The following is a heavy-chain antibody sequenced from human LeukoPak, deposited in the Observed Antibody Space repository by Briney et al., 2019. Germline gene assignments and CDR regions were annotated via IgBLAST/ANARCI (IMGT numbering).Heavy chain of an antibody. Sequence: SETLSLTCTVSGYSISSGYYWGWIRQPPGKGLEWIGSIYHSGSTYYNPSLKSRVTISVDTSKNQFSLKLSSVTAADAAVHYCAARLRLGELSPPLWGQGTMVTVSS. J-gene: IGHJ3*01. V-gene: IGHV4-38-2*02. D-gene: IGHD3-16*02. CDR3: AARLRLGELSPPL. CDR1: GYSISSGYY. CDR2: IYHSGST.